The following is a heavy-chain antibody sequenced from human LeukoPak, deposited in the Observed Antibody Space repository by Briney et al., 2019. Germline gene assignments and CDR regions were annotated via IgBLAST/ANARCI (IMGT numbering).Heavy chain of an antibody. V-gene: IGHV3-66*01. CDR3: AGDPAGP. Sequence: PGGSLRLSCAASGFTLSSNDMSWGRQAPGKGLEWVSVIYSGGSTYYSDSVKGRFTISRDNSKNTLYLQMNSLRAEDTAVYYCAGDPAGPWGQGTLVTVSS. J-gene: IGHJ4*02. CDR2: IYSGGST. CDR1: GFTLSSND.